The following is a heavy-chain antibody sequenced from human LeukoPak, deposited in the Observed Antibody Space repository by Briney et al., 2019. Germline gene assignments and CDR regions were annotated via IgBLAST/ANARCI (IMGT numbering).Heavy chain of an antibody. CDR1: GFTFSSYE. V-gene: IGHV3-48*03. Sequence: GGSLRLSCAASGFTFSSYEMNWVRQAPGKGLECVSYISGSGDTMYYADSVKGRFTISRDNARNSLYLQMNSLRAEDTAVYFSVHDSGDFACWGQGTLVTVSS. D-gene: IGHD3-22*01. CDR2: ISGSGDTM. CDR3: VHDSGDFAC. J-gene: IGHJ4*02.